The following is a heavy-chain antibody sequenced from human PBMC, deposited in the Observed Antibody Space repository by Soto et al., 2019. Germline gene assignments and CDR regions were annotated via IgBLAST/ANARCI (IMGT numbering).Heavy chain of an antibody. CDR1: GFTFSSYA. CDR3: AKAPVQGVIITRFDY. D-gene: IGHD3-10*02. Sequence: GESLKISCAASGFTFSSYAMSWVRQAPGKGLEWVSAISGSGGSTYYVASVKGRFTISRDNSKNTLYLQMNSLRAEDTAVYYCAKAPVQGVIITRFDYWGQGTLVTVSS. J-gene: IGHJ4*02. CDR2: ISGSGGST. V-gene: IGHV3-23*01.